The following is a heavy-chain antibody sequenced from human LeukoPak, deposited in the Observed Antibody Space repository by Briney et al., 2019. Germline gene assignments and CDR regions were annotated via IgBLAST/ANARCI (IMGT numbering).Heavy chain of an antibody. Sequence: SETLSLTCTVSGGSISTYYWSWIRQPPGKGLEWIGYVYYSGSTNYKSSLQSRVSVSVDTSKNLFSLKLRSVTAADTAVYYCAREYCAGDCYSHGAYFDYWGQGTLVTVSS. CDR2: VYYSGST. J-gene: IGHJ4*02. D-gene: IGHD2-21*02. CDR3: AREYCAGDCYSHGAYFDY. V-gene: IGHV4-59*01. CDR1: GGSISTYY.